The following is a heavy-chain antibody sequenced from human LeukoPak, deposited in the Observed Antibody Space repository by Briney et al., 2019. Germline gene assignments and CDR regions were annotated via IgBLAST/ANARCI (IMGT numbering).Heavy chain of an antibody. CDR2: IYTSGST. Sequence: PSETLSLTCTVSGGSISSGSYYWSWIRQPAGKGLEWIGRIYTSGSTNYNPSLKSRVTITVDTSKNQFSLKLSSVTAADTAVYYCARHHRAVAGFGAFDIWGQGTMVTVSS. J-gene: IGHJ3*02. CDR1: GGSISSGSYY. V-gene: IGHV4-61*02. D-gene: IGHD6-19*01. CDR3: ARHHRAVAGFGAFDI.